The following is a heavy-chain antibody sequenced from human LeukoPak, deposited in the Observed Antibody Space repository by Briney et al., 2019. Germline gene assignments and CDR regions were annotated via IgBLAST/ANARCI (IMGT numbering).Heavy chain of an antibody. CDR2: IYYSGST. Sequence: SETLSLTCTVSGGSISSYYWSWIRQPPGKGLEWIGYIYYSGSTNYNPSLKSRVTISVDTSKNQFSLKLSSVTAADTAVYYCARRGDYGDLFDYWGQGILVTVSS. CDR1: GGSISSYY. D-gene: IGHD4-17*01. J-gene: IGHJ4*02. CDR3: ARRGDYGDLFDY. V-gene: IGHV4-59*08.